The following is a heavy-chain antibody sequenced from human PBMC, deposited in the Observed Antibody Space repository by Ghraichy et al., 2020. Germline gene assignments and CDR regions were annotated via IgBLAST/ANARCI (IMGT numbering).Heavy chain of an antibody. D-gene: IGHD1-7*01. J-gene: IGHJ2*01. CDR3: ARDSHNWNYFGVGSRSFDL. CDR2: IYYSGST. CDR1: GGSISSGGYY. V-gene: IGHV4-31*03. Sequence: SETLSLTYTVSGGSISSGGYYWSCIRQHPGKGLEWIGYIYYSGSTYYNPSLKSRVTISVDTSKNQFSLKLSSVTAADTAVYYCARDSHNWNYFGVGSRSFDLWGRGTLVTVSS.